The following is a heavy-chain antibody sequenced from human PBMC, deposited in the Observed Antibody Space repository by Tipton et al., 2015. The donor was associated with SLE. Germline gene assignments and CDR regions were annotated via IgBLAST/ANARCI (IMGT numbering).Heavy chain of an antibody. CDR2: IYPGDSDT. Sequence: VQLVQSGAEVKKPGESLKISCKGSGYSFASYWIGWVRQTPGKGLEWMGTIYPGDSDTRFSPSFQGQVTMSADTSISTAFLQWSSLRASDSAMYYCARRGYKWNSIDYWGQGTLVTVSS. J-gene: IGHJ4*02. D-gene: IGHD1/OR15-1a*01. CDR1: GYSFASYW. CDR3: ARRGYKWNSIDY. V-gene: IGHV5-51*03.